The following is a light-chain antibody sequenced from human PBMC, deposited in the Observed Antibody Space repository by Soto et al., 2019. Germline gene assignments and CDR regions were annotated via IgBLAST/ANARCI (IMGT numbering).Light chain of an antibody. J-gene: IGLJ3*02. CDR2: EVS. Sequence: QSALTQPPSASGSPGQSVTISCTGTSSDVGGYNYVSWYQQHPGKAPKLMIYEVSKRPSGVPDRFSGSKSGNTASLTVSGLQAEDDADYYCSSYAGSNNVVFGLGTKLIVL. CDR1: SSDVGGYNY. V-gene: IGLV2-8*01. CDR3: SSYAGSNNVV.